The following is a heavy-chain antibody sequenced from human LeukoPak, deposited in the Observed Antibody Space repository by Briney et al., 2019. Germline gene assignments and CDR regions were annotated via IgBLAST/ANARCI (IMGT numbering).Heavy chain of an antibody. CDR3: ARGGEYDSSGYYY. CDR1: GGSISSYY. D-gene: IGHD3-22*01. Sequence: SETLSLTCTVSGGSISSYYWSWIRQPPGKGLEWIGYIYYSGSTNYNPSLKSRVTISVDTSKNQFSLKLSSVTAADTAVYYCARGGEYDSSGYYYWGQGTLVTVSS. J-gene: IGHJ4*02. CDR2: IYYSGST. V-gene: IGHV4-59*01.